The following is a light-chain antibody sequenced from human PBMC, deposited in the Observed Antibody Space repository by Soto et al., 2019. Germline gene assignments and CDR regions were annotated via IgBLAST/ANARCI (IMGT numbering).Light chain of an antibody. CDR2: EVS. Sequence: QSVLTQPASVSGSPGQSITISCTGSSSAVGSYNYVSWYQQHPGKAPKLMIYEVSNRPSGVSNRFSGSKSGNTASLTISGLQAEDEADYYCSSYTSSSTRVFGGGTKLTVL. V-gene: IGLV2-14*01. CDR3: SSYTSSSTRV. CDR1: SSAVGSYNY. J-gene: IGLJ2*01.